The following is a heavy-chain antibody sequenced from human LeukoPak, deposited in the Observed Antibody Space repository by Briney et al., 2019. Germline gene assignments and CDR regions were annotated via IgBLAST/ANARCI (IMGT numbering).Heavy chain of an antibody. J-gene: IGHJ5*02. V-gene: IGHV4-39*07. CDR3: VRDNSLARKVGTTTFNWFDP. Sequence: PSETLSLTCTVSGGSISSSSYYWGWIRQPPGKGLEWIGSIYYSGSTYYNPSLKSRVTISVDKSNNQFSLRLTSVTAADTAVYYCVRDNSLARKVGTTTFNWFDPWGQGTLVIVSS. CDR2: IYYSGST. CDR1: GGSISSSSYY. D-gene: IGHD1-26*01.